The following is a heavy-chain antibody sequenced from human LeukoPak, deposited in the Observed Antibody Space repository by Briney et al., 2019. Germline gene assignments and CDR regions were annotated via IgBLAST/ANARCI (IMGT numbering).Heavy chain of an antibody. V-gene: IGHV1-24*01. Sequence: ASVKVSCKVSGYTLTEISMYWVRQAPGKGLEWMGRFDPENGETLYAQKFQGRVTMTEDTSTDTAYMVLSSLRSEDTAVYFCARGPIGAPDYYFDYWGQGTLVTVSS. J-gene: IGHJ4*02. CDR1: GYTLTEIS. D-gene: IGHD3-10*01. CDR3: ARGPIGAPDYYFDY. CDR2: FDPENGET.